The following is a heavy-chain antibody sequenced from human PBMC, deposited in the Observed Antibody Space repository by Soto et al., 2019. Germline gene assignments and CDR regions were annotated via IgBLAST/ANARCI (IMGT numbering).Heavy chain of an antibody. CDR1: GFTLSSYA. CDR2: ISGSGGST. V-gene: IGHV3-23*01. CDR3: AKRGYSYGYRYYYYYGMDV. D-gene: IGHD5-18*01. Sequence: GGSLRLSCAASGFTLSSYAMSWVRQAPGKGLEWVSAISGSGGSTYYADSVKGRFTISRDNSKNTLYLQMNSLRAEDTAVYYCAKRGYSYGYRYYYYYGMDVWGQGTTVTVSS. J-gene: IGHJ6*02.